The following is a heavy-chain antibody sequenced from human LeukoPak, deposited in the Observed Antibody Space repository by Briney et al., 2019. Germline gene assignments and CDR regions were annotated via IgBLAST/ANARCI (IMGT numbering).Heavy chain of an antibody. Sequence: PGGSLRLSCAASGFTFISYAIHWVRQAPGKGLEWVAVISFHGTDSFYADSVKGRFTISRDNSKNTLYLHMNSLRAEDTAIYYCVRDNYSYRLDVWGRGTLVTVSS. V-gene: IGHV3-30*04. CDR2: ISFHGTDS. CDR3: VRDNYSYRLDV. CDR1: GFTFISYA. D-gene: IGHD2-21*01. J-gene: IGHJ4*02.